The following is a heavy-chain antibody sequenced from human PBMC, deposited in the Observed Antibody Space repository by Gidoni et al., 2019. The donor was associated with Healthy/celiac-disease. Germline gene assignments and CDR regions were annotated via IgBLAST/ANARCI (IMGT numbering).Heavy chain of an antibody. CDR1: GGSISSSSYY. D-gene: IGHD6-13*01. CDR2: ISYIGST. J-gene: IGHJ4*02. CDR3: ARLTPRARVRAAGGPRSDY. V-gene: IGHV4-39*01. Sequence: QLQLQESGPGLVKPSETLSLTCTVSGGSISSSSYYWGWIRQPPGKGLEWIVSISYIGSTYDNPSLKSRVTISVDTSKNQFSLKLSSVTAADTALYYCARLTPRARVRAAGGPRSDYWGQGTLVTVSS.